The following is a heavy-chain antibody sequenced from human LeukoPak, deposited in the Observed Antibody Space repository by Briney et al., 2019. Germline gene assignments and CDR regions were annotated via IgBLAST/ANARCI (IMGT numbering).Heavy chain of an antibody. CDR3: AREDVVVITIRYFQH. CDR2: ISYDGSNK. CDR1: GFTFSSYG. D-gene: IGHD3-22*01. Sequence: GGSLRLSCAASGFTFSSYGMHWVRQAPGKGLEWVAVISYDGSNKYYADSVKGRFTISRDNSKNTLYLQMNSLRTEDTAIYYCAREDVVVITIRYFQHWGQGTLVTVSS. J-gene: IGHJ1*01. V-gene: IGHV3-30*03.